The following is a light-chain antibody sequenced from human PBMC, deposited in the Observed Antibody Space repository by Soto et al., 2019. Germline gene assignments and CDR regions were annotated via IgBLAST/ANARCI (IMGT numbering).Light chain of an antibody. CDR1: QSISSY. CDR2: AAS. CDR3: QQSYSTPFT. J-gene: IGKJ3*01. V-gene: IGKV1-39*01. Sequence: DIQMTQSPSSLSASVGDRVTITCRASQSISSYLNWYQQKPGKAPKLLIYAASSLQRGVPSRFSGSGSGTDFTLTISSLQPEDFATYYCQQSYSTPFTVGPGTKVDIK.